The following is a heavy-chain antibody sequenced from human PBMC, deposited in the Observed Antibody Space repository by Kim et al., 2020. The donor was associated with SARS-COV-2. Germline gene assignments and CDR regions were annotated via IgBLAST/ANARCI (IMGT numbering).Heavy chain of an antibody. CDR3: ARGGYYYYYGMDV. Sequence: SETLSLTCTVSGGSITSYYWSWIRQPPGKGLEWIGYIYYSGSTKYNPSLKSRVTMSVDTSKNQFSLKLSSVTAADTAVYYCARGGYYYYYGMDVWGQGTTVTVSS. V-gene: IGHV4-59*13. CDR1: GGSITSYY. J-gene: IGHJ6*02. CDR2: IYYSGST.